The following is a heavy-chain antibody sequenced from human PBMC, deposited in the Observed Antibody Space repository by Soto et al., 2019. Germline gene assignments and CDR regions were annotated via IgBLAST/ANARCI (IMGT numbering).Heavy chain of an antibody. J-gene: IGHJ1*01. V-gene: IGHV3-23*01. CDR1: GFTFSSYA. CDR2: ISGSGGST. D-gene: IGHD6-19*01. Sequence: GFTFSSYAMSWVRQAPGKGLEWVSAISGSGGSTYYADSVKGRFTISRDNSKNTLYLQMNSLRAEDTAVYYCAKESAAVAVHQHWGQGTLVTVSS. CDR3: AKESAAVAVHQH.